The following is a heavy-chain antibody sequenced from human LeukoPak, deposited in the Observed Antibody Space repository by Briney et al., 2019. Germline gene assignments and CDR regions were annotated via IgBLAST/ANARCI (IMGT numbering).Heavy chain of an antibody. CDR1: GFTFSRYW. D-gene: IGHD1-1*01. Sequence: PGGSLRLSCEASGFTFSRYWMHWVRQAPGKGLEWVASIKPDGSEEYYADSVKGRFSISRDNAKNSLYLQMNSLRGEDTAVHYCATHYDWTFDCWGQGTLVTVSS. CDR2: IKPDGSEE. V-gene: IGHV3-7*01. CDR3: ATHYDWTFDC. J-gene: IGHJ4*02.